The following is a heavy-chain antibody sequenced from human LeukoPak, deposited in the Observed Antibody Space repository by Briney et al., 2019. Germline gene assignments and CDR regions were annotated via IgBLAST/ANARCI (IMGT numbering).Heavy chain of an antibody. CDR2: IKQDGSEK. Sequence: GGSLRLSCAASGFTLSNYWMSWVRQAPGKGLEWVANIKQDGSEKYYVDSVKGRFTISRENAKNSLYLEMNSLRAEDTAIYYCARLICGGDCYSSSIDYWGQGTLVTVSS. D-gene: IGHD2-21*02. CDR3: ARLICGGDCYSSSIDY. V-gene: IGHV3-7*01. J-gene: IGHJ4*02. CDR1: GFTLSNYW.